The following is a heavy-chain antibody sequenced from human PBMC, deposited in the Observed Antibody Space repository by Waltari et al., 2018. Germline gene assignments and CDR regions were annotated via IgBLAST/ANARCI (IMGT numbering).Heavy chain of an antibody. Sequence: QLQLQESGPGLVKPSETLSLTCTVSGGSISSSSYYWGWIRQPPGKGLEWIGSIYYSGGTYYNPSLKGRVTISVDTSKNQFSLKLSSVTAADTAVYYCARRFSIVVVVAATPGWFDPWGQGTLVTVSS. J-gene: IGHJ5*02. CDR2: IYYSGGT. CDR1: GGSISSSSYY. CDR3: ARRFSIVVVVAATPGWFDP. V-gene: IGHV4-39*01. D-gene: IGHD2-15*01.